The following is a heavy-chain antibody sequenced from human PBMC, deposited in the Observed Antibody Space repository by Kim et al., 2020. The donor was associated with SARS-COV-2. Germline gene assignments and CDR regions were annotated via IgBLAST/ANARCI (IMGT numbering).Heavy chain of an antibody. CDR2: MNPNSGNT. J-gene: IGHJ6*02. CDR1: GYTFTSYD. V-gene: IGHV1-8*01. Sequence: ASVKVSCKASGYTFTSYDINWVRQATGQGLEWMGWMNPNSGNTGYAQKFQGRVTMTRNTSISTAYMELSSLRSEDTTVYYCARAPFPNNFDILTGYYLGALGDYYYGMDVWGQGTTVTVSS. D-gene: IGHD3-9*01. CDR3: ARAPFPNNFDILTGYYLGALGDYYYGMDV.